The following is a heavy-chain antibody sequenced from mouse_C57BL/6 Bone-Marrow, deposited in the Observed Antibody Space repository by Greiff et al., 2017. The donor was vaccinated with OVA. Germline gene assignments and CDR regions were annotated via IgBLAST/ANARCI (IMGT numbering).Heavy chain of an antibody. J-gene: IGHJ3*01. D-gene: IGHD2-3*01. CDR2: INPYNGGT. CDR1: GYTFTDYY. CDR3: ARLEDGAWVAY. V-gene: IGHV1-19*01. Sequence: EVQLQQSGPVLVKPGASVKMSCKASGYTFTDYYMNWVKQSHGKSLEWIGVINPYNGGTSYNQKFKGKATLTVDKSSSTAYMELNSLTSEDSAVYYCARLEDGAWVAYWGQGTLVTVSA.